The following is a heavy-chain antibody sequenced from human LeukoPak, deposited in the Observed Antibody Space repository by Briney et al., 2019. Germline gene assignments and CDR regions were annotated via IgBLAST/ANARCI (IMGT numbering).Heavy chain of an antibody. J-gene: IGHJ4*02. D-gene: IGHD2-2*01. CDR2: ISASGGST. Sequence: GGSLRLSCAASGFTFSSYAMSWVRQAPGKGLEWVSSISASGGSTYYADSVKGRFTISRDNSKNTLYLQMNSLRAEDTAVYYCAKGPPRIVVVPAAIGGDYWGQGTLVTVSS. V-gene: IGHV3-23*01. CDR3: AKGPPRIVVVPAAIGGDY. CDR1: GFTFSSYA.